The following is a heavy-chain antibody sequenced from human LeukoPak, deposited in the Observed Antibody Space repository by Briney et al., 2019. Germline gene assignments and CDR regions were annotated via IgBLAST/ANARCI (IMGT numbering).Heavy chain of an antibody. V-gene: IGHV4-30-2*01. D-gene: IGHD3-10*01. CDR1: GVSISSGGYS. CDR2: IYHSGST. Sequence: SETLSLTCAASGVSISSGGYSWSWIRQPPGKGLEWIGYIYHSGSTYYNPSLKSRVTISVDRSKNQFSLKLSSVTAADTAVYYCARDYYGSGLTGGFDPWGQGTLVTVSS. J-gene: IGHJ5*02. CDR3: ARDYYGSGLTGGFDP.